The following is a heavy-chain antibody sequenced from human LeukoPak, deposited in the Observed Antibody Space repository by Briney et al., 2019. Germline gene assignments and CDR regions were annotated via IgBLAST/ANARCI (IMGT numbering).Heavy chain of an antibody. CDR3: ARLVGSSWYHEVLRGRDY. D-gene: IGHD6-13*01. J-gene: IGHJ4*02. CDR1: GGSFSGDY. Sequence: SETLSLTCAVYGGSFSGDYWGWIRQPPGKGLEWIGYIYYSGSTYYNPSLKSRVTISVDTSKNQFSLKLTSVTAADTAVYYCARLVGSSWYHEVLRGRDYWGQGTLVTVSS. V-gene: IGHV4-34*01. CDR2: IYYSGST.